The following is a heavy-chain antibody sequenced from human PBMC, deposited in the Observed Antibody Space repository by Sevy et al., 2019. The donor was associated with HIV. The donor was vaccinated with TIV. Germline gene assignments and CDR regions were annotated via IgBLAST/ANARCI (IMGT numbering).Heavy chain of an antibody. J-gene: IGHJ5*01. Sequence: SETLSLTCTVSGGSISSYYWSWIRQPAGKGLEWIGRIYTTGSTNYNPSLKSRVTMSVDMSKNQFSLKLSSVTAADTAVYYCASGKVAANFDWFDSWGQGTLVTVSS. D-gene: IGHD2-15*01. V-gene: IGHV4-4*07. CDR2: IYTTGST. CDR3: ASGKVAANFDWFDS. CDR1: GGSISSYY.